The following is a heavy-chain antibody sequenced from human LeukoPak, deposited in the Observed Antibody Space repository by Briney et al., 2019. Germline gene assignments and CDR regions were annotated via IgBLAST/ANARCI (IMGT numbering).Heavy chain of an antibody. CDR1: GYTFTGYY. Sequence: ASVKVSCKASGYTFTGYYMHWVRQAPGQGLEWMGWISAYNGNTNYAQKLQGRVTTTTDTSTSTAYMELRSLRSDDTAVYYCARGIVGALPGDYWGQGTLVTVSS. CDR3: ARGIVGALPGDY. CDR2: ISAYNGNT. J-gene: IGHJ4*02. D-gene: IGHD1-26*01. V-gene: IGHV1-18*04.